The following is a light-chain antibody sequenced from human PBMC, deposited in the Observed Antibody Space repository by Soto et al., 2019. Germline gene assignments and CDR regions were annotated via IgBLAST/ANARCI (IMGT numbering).Light chain of an antibody. CDR2: DTS. CDR1: TGAVTSGHY. CDR3: LLSYNGPV. Sequence: QAVVTQEPSLTVSPGGTVTLTCGSSTGAVTSGHYPYWFQQKPGQAPRTLIYDTSNKHSWTPARFSGSLLGGKAALTLSGAHPEDEAEYYCLLSYNGPVFGGGTQLTVL. V-gene: IGLV7-46*01. J-gene: IGLJ2*01.